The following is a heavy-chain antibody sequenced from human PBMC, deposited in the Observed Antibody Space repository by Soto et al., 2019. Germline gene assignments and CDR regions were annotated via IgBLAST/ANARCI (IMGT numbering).Heavy chain of an antibody. CDR3: ARGVTVFGLXXXXXFDP. J-gene: IGHJ5*02. CDR1: GGSISSGDYS. Sequence: SETLSLTCTVSGGSISSGDYSWSWVRQSPGKGLEWIGHIYNSGITYYNPSLKSRVVISIDTSRNQFSLRLNSLTAADGAVYFCARGVTVFGLXXXXXFDPWGQGTVVTXSS. CDR2: IYNSGIT. V-gene: IGHV4-30-4*01. D-gene: IGHD3-3*01.